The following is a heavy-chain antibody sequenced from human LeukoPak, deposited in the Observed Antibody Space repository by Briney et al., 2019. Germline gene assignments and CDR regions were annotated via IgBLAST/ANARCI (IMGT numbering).Heavy chain of an antibody. D-gene: IGHD5-18*01. V-gene: IGHV1-69*01. CDR3: ARDVDTASNFDY. CDR1: GGTFSSYA. Sequence: SVKVSCKASGGTFSSYAISWVRQAPGQGLEWMGGIIPIFGTADYAQKFQGRVTITADESTSTAYMELSSLRSEDTAVYYCARDVDTASNFDYWGQGTLVTVSS. J-gene: IGHJ4*02. CDR2: IIPIFGTA.